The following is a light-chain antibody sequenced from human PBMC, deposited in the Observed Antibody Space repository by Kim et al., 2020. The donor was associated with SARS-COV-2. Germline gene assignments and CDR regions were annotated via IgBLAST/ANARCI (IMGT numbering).Light chain of an antibody. J-gene: IGLJ2*01. Sequence: SVNISCSGSSSDIGGYNYVSWYQQHPGKAPKLMIYDVTKRPSGVSDRFSGSKSANMASLTIFGLQAEDEADYYCSSYTTTSAVVFGGGTQLTVL. CDR1: SSDIGGYNY. V-gene: IGLV2-14*03. CDR2: DVT. CDR3: SSYTTTSAVV.